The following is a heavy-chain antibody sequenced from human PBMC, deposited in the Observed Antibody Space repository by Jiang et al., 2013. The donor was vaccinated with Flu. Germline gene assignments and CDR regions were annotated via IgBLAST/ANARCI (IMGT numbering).Heavy chain of an antibody. V-gene: IGHV3-48*04. Sequence: VQLVESGGDLVQPGGSLRLSCAASGFTFSSYALHWVRQAPGKGLEWISYITSTSNEIWYADSVKGRFTISRDNAKDSLYLQMNSLRVEDTAMYYCARAGLFPGYYSRLGDVWGQGTTVTVSS. CDR2: ITSTSNEI. J-gene: IGHJ6*02. CDR1: GFTFSSYA. D-gene: IGHD3-9*01. CDR3: ARAGLFPGYYSRLGDV.